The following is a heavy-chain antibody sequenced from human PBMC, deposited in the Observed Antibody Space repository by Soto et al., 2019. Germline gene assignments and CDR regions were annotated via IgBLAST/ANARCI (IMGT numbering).Heavy chain of an antibody. Sequence: EVQLVESGGGFVESGGSLRLSCAASGFSFKDAWMTWVRQAPGKGLEWVGRIKSSTDGGTADYGAAVKGRFTMSRDDSKDTLYLHMDGMKREDTGVYYCPSFFQLRGRLFDYCGPGTQVNVSS. CDR1: GFSFKDAW. J-gene: IGHJ4*02. V-gene: IGHV3-15*07. CDR2: IKSSTDGGTA. CDR3: PSFFQLRGRLFDY. D-gene: IGHD3-16*01.